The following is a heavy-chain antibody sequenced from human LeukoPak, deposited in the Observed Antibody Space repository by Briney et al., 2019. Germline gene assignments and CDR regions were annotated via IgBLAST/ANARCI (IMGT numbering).Heavy chain of an antibody. CDR2: VSYSGST. V-gene: IGHV4-39*01. D-gene: IGHD3-22*01. J-gene: IGHJ4*02. Sequence: PSETLSLTCTVSGGSISSSGYYWGWIRQPPGKGLEWIGSVSYSGSTYYNPSLKSRVSISVDTSKNQFSLKLSSVTAADTAVYYCARQSHLGNHYDSSGYFDYWGQGTLVTVSS. CDR3: ARQSHLGNHYDSSGYFDY. CDR1: GGSISSSGYY.